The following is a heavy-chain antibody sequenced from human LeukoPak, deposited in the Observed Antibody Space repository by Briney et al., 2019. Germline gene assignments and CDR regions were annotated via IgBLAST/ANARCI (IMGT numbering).Heavy chain of an antibody. CDR2: IYYSGST. CDR3: AREGYCSSTSCQFDY. V-gene: IGHV4-61*01. Sequence: SETLSLTCTVSGFSISSGYYWSWIRQPPGKGLEWIGYIYYSGSTNYNPSLKSRVTISVDTSKNQFSLKLSSVTAADTAVYYCAREGYCSSTSCQFDYWGQGTLVTVSS. J-gene: IGHJ4*02. D-gene: IGHD2-2*01. CDR1: GFSISSGYY.